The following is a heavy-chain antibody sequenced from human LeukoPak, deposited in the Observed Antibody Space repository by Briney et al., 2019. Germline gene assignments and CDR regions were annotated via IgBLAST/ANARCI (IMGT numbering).Heavy chain of an antibody. CDR3: ARVGFDGSGSYYNS. V-gene: IGHV1-2*06. D-gene: IGHD3-10*01. Sequence: RASVKVSCKASGYTFTGYYMHWVRQAPGQGLEWMGRINPNSGGTNYAQKFQGRVTMTRDTSISTAYMELSRLRSDDTAVYYCARVGFDGSGSYYNSWGQGTLATVSS. CDR2: INPNSGGT. J-gene: IGHJ4*02. CDR1: GYTFTGYY.